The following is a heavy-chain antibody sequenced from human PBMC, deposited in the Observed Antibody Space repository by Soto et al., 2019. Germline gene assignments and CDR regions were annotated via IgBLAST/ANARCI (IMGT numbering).Heavy chain of an antibody. J-gene: IGHJ4*02. D-gene: IGHD3-10*01. CDR2: IRSEPENYAA. CDR3: TAIDYGTSVDY. CDR1: GFTFSGSA. V-gene: IGHV3-73*01. Sequence: EVQLVESGGGLVQPGGSLKLSCAASGFTFSGSAMHWVRQASGKGLEWIGRIRSEPENYAAAYSASVKARFTISRHDSRYTAYLQMNSLKAEDTAVYYCTAIDYGTSVDYCGQGTLVTVSS.